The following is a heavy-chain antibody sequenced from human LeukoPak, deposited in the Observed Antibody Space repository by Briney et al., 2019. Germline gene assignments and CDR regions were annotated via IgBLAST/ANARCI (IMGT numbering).Heavy chain of an antibody. Sequence: GGSLRLSCEVSGFTFNAYAMHWVRQAPGKGLEWVAVVIYDGSDKYYADSVQGRFTISRDNSKNTLYLQMNSLRPDDTAFYFCVKGAAGVAASRDSFDPWGQGTLVTVS. CDR3: VKGAAGVAASRDSFDP. CDR1: GFTFNAYA. V-gene: IGHV3-30*04. D-gene: IGHD6-6*01. CDR2: VIYDGSDK. J-gene: IGHJ5*02.